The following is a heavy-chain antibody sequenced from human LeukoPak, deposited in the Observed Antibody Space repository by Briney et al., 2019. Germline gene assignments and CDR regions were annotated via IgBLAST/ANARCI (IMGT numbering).Heavy chain of an antibody. D-gene: IGHD3-22*01. J-gene: IGHJ4*02. V-gene: IGHV3-53*01. Sequence: GGSLRLSCAASGFTVSSNYMSWVRQAPGKGLEWVSVIYSGGSTYYADSVKGRFTISRDNSKNTLYLQMNSLRAEDTAMYYCAREWGFYDSSGCLDYWGQGTLVTVSS. CDR1: GFTVSSNY. CDR2: IYSGGST. CDR3: AREWGFYDSSGCLDY.